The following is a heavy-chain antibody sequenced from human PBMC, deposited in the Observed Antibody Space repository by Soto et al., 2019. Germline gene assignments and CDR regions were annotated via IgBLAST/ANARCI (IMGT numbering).Heavy chain of an antibody. CDR1: GGSISSSSYY. V-gene: IGHV4-39*01. Sequence: SETLSLTCTVSGGSISSSSYYWGWIRQPPVKGLEWIGSIYYSGSTYYNPSLKSRVTISVDTSKNQFSLKLSSVTAADTAVYYCARQGIASTGNGYFDLWGRGTLVTVS. J-gene: IGHJ2*01. D-gene: IGHD2-15*01. CDR2: IYYSGST. CDR3: ARQGIASTGNGYFDL.